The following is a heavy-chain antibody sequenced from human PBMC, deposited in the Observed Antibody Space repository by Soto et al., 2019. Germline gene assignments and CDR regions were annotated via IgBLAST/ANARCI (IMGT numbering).Heavy chain of an antibody. CDR3: AKDRGLRYLPGYGMDV. D-gene: IGHD3-9*01. Sequence: GGSLRLSCAASGFTFSTYAMTWVRQAPGKGLDWVSAISGSGVTPYYADSVKGRFTISRDNSKNTLYLQMNSLRAEDTALYYCAKDRGLRYLPGYGMDVWGQGTTVTVSS. J-gene: IGHJ6*02. V-gene: IGHV3-23*01. CDR1: GFTFSTYA. CDR2: ISGSGVTP.